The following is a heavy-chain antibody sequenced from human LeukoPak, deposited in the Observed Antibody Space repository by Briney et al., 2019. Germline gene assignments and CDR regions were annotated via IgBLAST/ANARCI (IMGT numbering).Heavy chain of an antibody. CDR2: IIPILGIA. J-gene: IGHJ3*02. Sequence: SVKVSCKASGGTFSSYAISWVRQAPGQGLEWMGRIIPILGIANYAQKFQGRVTITADKSTRTAYMELSSLRSEDTAMYYCARGPPTGYDILTGPYDAFDIWGQGTMVTVSS. CDR3: ARGPPTGYDILTGPYDAFDI. CDR1: GGTFSSYA. D-gene: IGHD3-9*01. V-gene: IGHV1-69*04.